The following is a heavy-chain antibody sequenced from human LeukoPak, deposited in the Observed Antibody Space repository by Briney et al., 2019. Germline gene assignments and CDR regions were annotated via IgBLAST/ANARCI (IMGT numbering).Heavy chain of an antibody. V-gene: IGHV3-23*01. CDR3: AKDRTYCTNAICYNALDI. J-gene: IGHJ3*02. CDR2: ISGSGGST. Sequence: QTGGSLRLSCAASGFTFSNAWMSWVRQAPGKGLGWVSTISGSGGSTYYADSGKGRFTVSRDNSKNTLYLQMNSLRAEDTAVYYCAKDRTYCTNAICYNALDIWGQGTMITVSS. CDR1: GFTFSNAW. D-gene: IGHD2-8*01.